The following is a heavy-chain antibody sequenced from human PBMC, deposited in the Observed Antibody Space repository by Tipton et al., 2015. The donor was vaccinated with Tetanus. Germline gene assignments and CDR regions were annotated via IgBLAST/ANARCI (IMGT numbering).Heavy chain of an antibody. CDR3: TRASITNRFDP. V-gene: IGHV3-21*01. D-gene: IGHD1-14*01. Sequence: SLRLSCAASGFTFSSYGMHWVRQAPGKGLEWVSSISSSSSYIYYADSVKGRFTISRDNAKNSLYLQMNSLRAEDTAMYYCTRASITNRFDPWGQGILVTVAS. J-gene: IGHJ5*02. CDR1: GFTFSSYG. CDR2: ISSSSSYI.